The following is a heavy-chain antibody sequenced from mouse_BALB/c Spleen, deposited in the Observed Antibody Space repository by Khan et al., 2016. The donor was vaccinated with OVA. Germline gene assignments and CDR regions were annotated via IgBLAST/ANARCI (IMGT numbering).Heavy chain of an antibody. Sequence: VQLKESGPDLVKPGASVKISCKASGYSFTGYYIHWVKQSHGKSLEWIGRVNPNNGGTSYNQKFKGKAIFTVDKSSNTAYMELRSLTSEDSAVYYRPIYHGYFDVWGAGTTVTVSS. CDR1: GYSFTGYY. J-gene: IGHJ1*01. CDR3: PIYHGYFDV. V-gene: IGHV1-26*01. CDR2: VNPNNGGT.